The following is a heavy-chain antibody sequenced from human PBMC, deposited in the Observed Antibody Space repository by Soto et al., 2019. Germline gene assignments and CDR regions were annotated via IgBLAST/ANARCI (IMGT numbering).Heavy chain of an antibody. Sequence: SVKVSCKASGGTFSSYAISWVRQAPGQGLEWMGGIIPIFGTANYAQKFQGRVTITADESTSTAYMELSSLRSEDTAVYYCARGPYDSSGYYPYYFDYWGQGTLVTVSS. V-gene: IGHV1-69*13. CDR1: GGTFSSYA. J-gene: IGHJ4*02. CDR3: ARGPYDSSGYYPYYFDY. D-gene: IGHD3-22*01. CDR2: IIPIFGTA.